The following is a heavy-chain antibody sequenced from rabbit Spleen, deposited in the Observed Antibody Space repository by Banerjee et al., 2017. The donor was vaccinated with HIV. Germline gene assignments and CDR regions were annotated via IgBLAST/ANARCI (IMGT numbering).Heavy chain of an antibody. D-gene: IGHD6-1*01. J-gene: IGHJ4*01. Sequence: QSLEESGGDLVKPGASLTLTCTASGFSFSSSYYMCWVRQAPGKGLEWIACIYAGSSGSTYYASWAKGRFTISKTSSTTVTLQMTSLTAADTATYFCARGYTYGYTYAYYFNLWGPGTLVTVS. V-gene: IGHV1S40*01. CDR1: GFSFSSSYY. CDR2: IYAGSSGST. CDR3: ARGYTYGYTYAYYFNL.